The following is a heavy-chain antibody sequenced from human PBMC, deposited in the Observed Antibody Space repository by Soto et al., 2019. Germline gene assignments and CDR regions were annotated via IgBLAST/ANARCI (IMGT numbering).Heavy chain of an antibody. CDR1: GFTFSSYA. Sequence: GGSLRLSCAASGFTFSSYAMSWVRQAPGKGLEWVSAISGSGSTYYADSVKGRFTISRDNSKNTPYLQMNSLRAEDTAVYYCARDRLDYDFWSGNNWFDPWGQGTLVTVSS. CDR2: ISGSGST. J-gene: IGHJ5*02. D-gene: IGHD3-3*01. CDR3: ARDRLDYDFWSGNNWFDP. V-gene: IGHV3-23*01.